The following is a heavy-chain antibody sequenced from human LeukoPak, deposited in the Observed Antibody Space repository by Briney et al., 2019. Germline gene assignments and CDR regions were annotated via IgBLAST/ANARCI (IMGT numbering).Heavy chain of an antibody. V-gene: IGHV3-33*01. Sequence: GRSLRLSCAASGFTFSSYGMHWVRQAPGKGLEWVAAIRSEGSNTYYADSVKGRFTISRDNSKNTLYMKMNSLEAEDTDVYSCASDVAHRIDYWGQGTLVTVSS. CDR2: IRSEGSNT. CDR1: GFTFSSYG. J-gene: IGHJ4*02. D-gene: IGHD5-12*01. CDR3: ASDVAHRIDY.